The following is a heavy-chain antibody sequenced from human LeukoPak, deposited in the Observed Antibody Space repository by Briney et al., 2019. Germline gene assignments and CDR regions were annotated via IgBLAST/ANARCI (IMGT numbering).Heavy chain of an antibody. V-gene: IGHV3-33*08. J-gene: IGHJ4*02. CDR2: IWYDGSNK. D-gene: IGHD5-18*01. CDR3: ARGLGYSYGYGIDY. CDR1: GFTFSSYA. Sequence: PGGSLRLSCAASGFTFSSYAMSWVRQAPGKGLEWVAIIWYDGSNKYHADSVKGRFTISRDNSKNTLYLQMNSLRAEDTALYYCARGLGYSYGYGIDYWGQGTLVTVSS.